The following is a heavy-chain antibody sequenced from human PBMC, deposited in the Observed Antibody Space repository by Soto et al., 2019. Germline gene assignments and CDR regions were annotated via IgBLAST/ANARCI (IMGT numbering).Heavy chain of an antibody. CDR1: GFTFDDYA. D-gene: IGHD6-25*01. CDR3: AKVGIEADYYYYYYKDV. CDR2: ISWNSGSI. V-gene: IGHV3-9*01. Sequence: PGGSLRLSCAASGFTFDDYAMHWVRQAPGKGLEWVSGISWNSGSIGYADSAKGRFTISRDNAKNSLYLQMNSLRAEDTALYYCAKVGIEADYYYYYYKDVWSKGTTVTVSS. J-gene: IGHJ6*03.